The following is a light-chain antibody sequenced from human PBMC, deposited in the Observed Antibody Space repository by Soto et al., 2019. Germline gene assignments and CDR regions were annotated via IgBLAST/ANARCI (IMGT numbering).Light chain of an antibody. V-gene: IGLV2-14*01. J-gene: IGLJ2*01. CDR1: SSDVGAYNY. Sequence: QSALTQPASVSGSPGQSITISCTGTSSDVGAYNYVSWYQQHPGKAPKLMIYDVNIRPSGVSNRFSGSKSGNTASLTISGLQADEEAYYYCTSWTTSTTMKFGGGTKLTVL. CDR2: DVN. CDR3: TSWTTSTTMK.